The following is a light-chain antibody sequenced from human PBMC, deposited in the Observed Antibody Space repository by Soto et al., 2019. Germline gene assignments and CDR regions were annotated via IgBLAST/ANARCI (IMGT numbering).Light chain of an antibody. J-gene: IGKJ4*01. CDR2: DAS. CDR3: QQGGS. V-gene: IGKV3-11*01. CDR1: QSISTY. Sequence: EIGLTQSPATLSLSPGEGATLSCRASQSISTYLAWYQQKPGQAPRLLIYDASNRATGVPARFSGSGSGTDFTLAMSRLEPEDFAVYYCQQGGSFGGGTMVEIK.